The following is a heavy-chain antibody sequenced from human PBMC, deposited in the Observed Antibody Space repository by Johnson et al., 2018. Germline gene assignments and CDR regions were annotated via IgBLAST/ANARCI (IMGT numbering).Heavy chain of an antibody. CDR2: IKCDGSEK. V-gene: IGHV3-7*01. J-gene: IGHJ3*01. D-gene: IGHD3-22*01. Sequence: VQLVESGGGLVQPGGSLRLPCAASGFTFSSSWMHWVCQAPEKGQEWVADIKCDGSEKYYVDSVKGRFTISRDNAKNALYLQMNSLRTEDAAVYYCARDGYYDSSGYYNDAFHVWGQGTMVTVSS. CDR1: GFTFSSSW. CDR3: ARDGYYDSSGYYNDAFHV.